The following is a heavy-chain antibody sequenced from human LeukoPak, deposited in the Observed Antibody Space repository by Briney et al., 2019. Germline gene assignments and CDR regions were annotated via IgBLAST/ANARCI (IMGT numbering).Heavy chain of an antibody. CDR2: IKSKTNGETT. D-gene: IGHD4-17*01. CDR1: GFTFNNIW. CDR3: TGNHGDDRPIY. Sequence: RGSLRLSCVDSGFTFNNIWMTWVRQAPGKGLEWVGRIKSKTNGETTDYAAAVRDRFTISRDTSKQTLYLQMNSLRTEDTAVYYCTGNHGDDRPIYWGQGTLVTVSS. J-gene: IGHJ4*02. V-gene: IGHV3-15*01.